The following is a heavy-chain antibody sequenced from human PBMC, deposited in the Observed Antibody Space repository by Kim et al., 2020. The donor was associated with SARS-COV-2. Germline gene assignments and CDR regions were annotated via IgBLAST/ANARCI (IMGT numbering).Heavy chain of an antibody. CDR3: VKSLFPPGGGTNFVSFDL. V-gene: IGHV3-23*01. Sequence: GGSLRLSCEASGFAFSSYAMSWVRRTPGKGLEWVSSITSPGVTHYSGSVRGRFTISRDTSRSTVFLQMDSLGVDDTAVYYCVKSLFPPGGGTNFVSFDLWGQGTVVTVSS. CDR2: ITSPGVT. D-gene: IGHD1-1*01. J-gene: IGHJ3*01. CDR1: GFAFSSYA.